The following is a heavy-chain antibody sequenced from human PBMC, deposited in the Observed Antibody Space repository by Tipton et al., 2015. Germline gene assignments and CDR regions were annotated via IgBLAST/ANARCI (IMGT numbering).Heavy chain of an antibody. CDR1: GFTFDEYA. D-gene: IGHD5-18*01. CDR2: ISWNSGTI. V-gene: IGHV3-9*01. Sequence: SLRLSCAASGFTFDEYAMHWVRQAPGKGLEWVSGISWNSGTIGYADSVKGRFTISRDNAKNSLFLQMSSLRAEDTALYYCVKDKGAHTAMVFDYWGQGTLVTVSS. J-gene: IGHJ4*02. CDR3: VKDKGAHTAMVFDY.